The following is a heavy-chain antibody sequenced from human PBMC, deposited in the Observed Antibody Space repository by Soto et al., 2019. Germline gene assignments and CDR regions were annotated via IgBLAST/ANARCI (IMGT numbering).Heavy chain of an antibody. CDR3: ARRAQVYDFWSGYYTGRENYYYYGMDV. CDR1: GGSISSSSYY. V-gene: IGHV4-39*01. D-gene: IGHD3-3*01. Sequence: SETLSLTCTVSGGSISSSSYYWGWIRQPPGKGLEWIGSIYYSGSTYYNPSLKSRVTISVDTSKNQFSLKLGFVTAAETAVYYCARRAQVYDFWSGYYTGRENYYYYGMDVWGQGTTVTVSS. J-gene: IGHJ6*02. CDR2: IYYSGST.